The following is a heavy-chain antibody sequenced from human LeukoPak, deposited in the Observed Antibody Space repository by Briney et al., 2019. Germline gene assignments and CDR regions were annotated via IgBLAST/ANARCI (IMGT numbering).Heavy chain of an antibody. J-gene: IGHJ5*02. V-gene: IGHV3-21*01. CDR1: GFTFRSYS. Sequence: PGGSLRLSCAASGFTFRSYSMNWVRQAPGKGLEWVSSISSSSSYIYYADSVKGRFTISRDNAKNSLYLQMNSLRAEDTAVYYCARANLSTTAAIAVAGTGNWFDPWGQGTLVTVSS. CDR3: ARANLSTTAAIAVAGTGNWFDP. D-gene: IGHD6-19*01. CDR2: ISSSSSYI.